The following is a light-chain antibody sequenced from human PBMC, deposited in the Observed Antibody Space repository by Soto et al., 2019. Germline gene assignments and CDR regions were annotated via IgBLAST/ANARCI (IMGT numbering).Light chain of an antibody. CDR2: GAS. CDR1: QSVSSSY. J-gene: IGKJ1*01. V-gene: IGKV3-20*01. CDR3: QQYGSSPQT. Sequence: PGERATLSCRASQSVSSSYLAWYQQKPGQAPRLLIYGASSRATGIPDRFSGSGSGTDFTLTISRLGPEDFAVYYCQQYGSSPQTFGQGTKVDIK.